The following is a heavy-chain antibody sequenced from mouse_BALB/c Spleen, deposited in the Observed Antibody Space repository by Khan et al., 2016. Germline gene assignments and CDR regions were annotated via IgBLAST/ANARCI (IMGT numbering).Heavy chain of an antibody. CDR2: IWGDGST. J-gene: IGHJ4*01. Sequence: QVQLKESGPGLVAPSQSLSITCTVSGFSIIAYGVNWVRQPPGKGLEWLGMIWGDGSTDYNSALKSRLNITTDNSKSQVFLKMNSLQTDDTDKYYCARDGWGYYAMDYWGQGTSVTVSS. CDR1: GFSIIAYG. D-gene: IGHD2-2*01. CDR3: ARDGWGYYAMDY. V-gene: IGHV2-6-7*01.